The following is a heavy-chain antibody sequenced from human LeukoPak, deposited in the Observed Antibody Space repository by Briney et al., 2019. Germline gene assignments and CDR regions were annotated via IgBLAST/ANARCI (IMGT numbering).Heavy chain of an antibody. D-gene: IGHD3-22*01. Sequence: GGSLRLSCAASGFTFSSYAMSWVRQAPGKGLEWVSAISGSGGSTYYADSVKGRFTISRDNSKNTLYLQMNSPRAEDTAVYYCAKQYYYDSSGYYYRILFDYWGQGTLVTVSS. V-gene: IGHV3-23*01. CDR2: ISGSGGST. CDR1: GFTFSSYA. CDR3: AKQYYYDSSGYYYRILFDY. J-gene: IGHJ4*02.